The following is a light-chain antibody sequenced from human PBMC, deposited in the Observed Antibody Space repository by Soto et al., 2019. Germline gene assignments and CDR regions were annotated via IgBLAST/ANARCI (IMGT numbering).Light chain of an antibody. CDR3: QHYNNWPPWT. J-gene: IGKJ1*01. V-gene: IGKV3-15*01. CDR1: QSVRSN. Sequence: EIVMTQSPATLSVSPGERATLSCRASQSVRSNLAWYQQKPGQAPRLLIYGASTSATGIPATFSGSGSGTEFTLTINSLQSEDFAVYYCQHYNNWPPWTFGQGTKVEIK. CDR2: GAS.